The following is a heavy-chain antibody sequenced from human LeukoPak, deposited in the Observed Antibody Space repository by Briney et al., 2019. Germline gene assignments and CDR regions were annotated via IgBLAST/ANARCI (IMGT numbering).Heavy chain of an antibody. V-gene: IGHV1-46*01. CDR1: GYTFTAYY. CDR3: ASLGSGSSPIIDFDY. D-gene: IGHD3-10*01. CDR2: IDPSGGGT. J-gene: IGHJ4*02. Sequence: ASVKVSCKASGYTFTAYYMHWVRQAPGQGLEWMGIIDPSGGGTSYAQKFQGRVTLTRDTSTSIVYMGLSSLTSEDTAVYYCASLGSGSSPIIDFDYWGQGTLVTVCS.